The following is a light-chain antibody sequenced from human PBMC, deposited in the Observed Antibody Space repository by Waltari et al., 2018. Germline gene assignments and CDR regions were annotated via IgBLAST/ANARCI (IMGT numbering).Light chain of an antibody. CDR1: GSDVGDFNS. CDR2: DVT. J-gene: IGLJ3*02. Sequence: QSALTQPRSVSGSPGQSVTISCTGTGSDVGDFNSVSWYQQHPGKAAKLVIFDVTKRPSGVPDRFSGSKSGTSASLTVSGLQAEDEADYYCCSYAGSWVFGGGTKLTVL. V-gene: IGLV2-11*01. CDR3: CSYAGSWV.